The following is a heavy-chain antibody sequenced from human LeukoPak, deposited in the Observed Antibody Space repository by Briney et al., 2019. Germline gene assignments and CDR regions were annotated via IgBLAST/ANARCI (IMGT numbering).Heavy chain of an antibody. CDR3: ARDRGFYYGSGSYVYYFDY. CDR1: GYSLSSGYY. D-gene: IGHD3-10*01. CDR2: SYHSGST. Sequence: SETLSLTCAVSGYSLSSGYYWGWSRQPPGKGLXXXGSSYHSGSTYYNPSLKSRVTISVDTSKNQFSLKLSSVTAADAAVYYCARDRGFYYGSGSYVYYFDYWGQGTLVTVSS. V-gene: IGHV4-38-2*02. J-gene: IGHJ4*02.